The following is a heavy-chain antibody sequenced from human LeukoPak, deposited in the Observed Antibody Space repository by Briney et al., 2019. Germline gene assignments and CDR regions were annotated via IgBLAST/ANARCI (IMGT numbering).Heavy chain of an antibody. CDR3: ARTLMYSSSWTGYFDY. CDR1: GYTFTSYD. V-gene: IGHV1-8*01. D-gene: IGHD6-13*01. CDR2: MNPNSGNT. J-gene: IGHJ4*02. Sequence: ASVKVSCKASGYTFTSYDINWVRQATGQGLEWMGWMNPNSGNTGYAQKFQGRVTMTRNTSISTAYMELSSLRSEDTAMYYCARTLMYSSSWTGYFDYWGQGTLVTVSS.